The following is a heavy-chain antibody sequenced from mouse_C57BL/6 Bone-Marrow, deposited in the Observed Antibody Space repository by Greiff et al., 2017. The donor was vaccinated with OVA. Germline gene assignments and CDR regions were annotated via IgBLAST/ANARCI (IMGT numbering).Heavy chain of an antibody. CDR1: GFTFSSYG. J-gene: IGHJ2*01. V-gene: IGHV5-6*01. Sequence: EVKLMESGGDLVKPGGSLKLSCAASGFTFSSYGMSWVRQTPDKRLEWVATISSGGSYTYYPDSVKGRFTISRANAKNTLYLQMSSLKSEDTAMYYCARRGANFDYWGQGTTLTVSS. CDR2: ISSGGSYT. CDR3: ARRGANFDY.